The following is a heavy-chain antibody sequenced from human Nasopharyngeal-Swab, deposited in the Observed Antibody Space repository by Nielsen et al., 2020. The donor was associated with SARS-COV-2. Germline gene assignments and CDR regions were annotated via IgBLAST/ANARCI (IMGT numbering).Heavy chain of an antibody. CDR2: ISSRGSST. CDR1: GFIFSSFA. CDR3: ARERGGGYGDY. D-gene: IGHD5-12*01. J-gene: IGHJ4*02. Sequence: GGSLRLSCAASGFIFSSFAMTWVRQAPGKGLERVSTISSRGSSTYYGNSVKGRFTVSRDNSKNTVYLQMNSLTAEDTAVYYCARERGGGYGDYWGQGTLVTVSS. V-gene: IGHV3-23*01.